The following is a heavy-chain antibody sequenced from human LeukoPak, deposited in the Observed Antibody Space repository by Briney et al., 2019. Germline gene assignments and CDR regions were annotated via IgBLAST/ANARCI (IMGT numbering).Heavy chain of an antibody. CDR3: AKPTHDYGDYNDFDY. V-gene: IGHV3-66*04. Sequence: PGGSLRLSCAASGFTVSSNYMSWVRQAPGKGLEWVSVIYSGGSTYYADSVKGRFTISRDNSKNTLYLQMNSLRAEDTAVYYCAKPTHDYGDYNDFDYWGQGTLVTISS. CDR1: GFTVSSNY. D-gene: IGHD4-17*01. CDR2: IYSGGST. J-gene: IGHJ4*02.